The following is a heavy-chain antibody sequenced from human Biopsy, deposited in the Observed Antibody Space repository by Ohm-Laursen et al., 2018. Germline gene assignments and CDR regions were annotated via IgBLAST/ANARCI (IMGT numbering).Heavy chain of an antibody. J-gene: IGHJ3*01. CDR1: GGSISDDY. CDR3: ASVVLGPTNDAFDL. V-gene: IGHV4-59*12. CDR2: ISPGGST. D-gene: IGHD3-22*01. Sequence: GTLSLTCAVSGGSISDDYWNWIRQPPGKGLQVIGYISPGGSTNYNPSIKSRVTMSVDTSKKQLSLRLRSVTAADTAMYYCASVVLGPTNDAFDLWGQGTMVVVS.